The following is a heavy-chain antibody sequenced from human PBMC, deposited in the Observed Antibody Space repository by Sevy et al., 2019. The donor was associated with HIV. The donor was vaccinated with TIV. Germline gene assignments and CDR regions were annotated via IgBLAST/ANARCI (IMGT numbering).Heavy chain of an antibody. V-gene: IGHV4-34*01. D-gene: IGHD3-16*02. CDR3: ARGRYDKYVWGSYRPTYFDY. J-gene: IGHJ4*02. CDR1: GGSFSGYY. CDR2: ITHSENT. Sequence: SETLSLTCAVYGGSFSGYYWTFFRQPPGKGLEWIGVITHSENTNSNPSLKSRVTISVDTSKNQFSLKLTSVTAADTAVCFCARGRYDKYVWGSYRPTYFDYWGQGSLVTVSS.